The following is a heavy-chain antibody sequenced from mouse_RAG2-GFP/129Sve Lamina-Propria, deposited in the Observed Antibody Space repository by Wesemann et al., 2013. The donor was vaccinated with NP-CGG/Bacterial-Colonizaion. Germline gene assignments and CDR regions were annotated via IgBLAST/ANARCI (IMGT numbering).Heavy chain of an antibody. Sequence: GGLVKPGGSLKLSCAASGFTFSSYGMSWVRQTPDKRLEWVATISSGGGNTYYPDSVKGRFTISRDNARNTLYLQMSSLKSEDTAMYYCTRDYYGSTYAMDYWGQGTSVTVSS. CDR2: ISSGGGNT. V-gene: IGHV5-6*03. D-gene: IGHD1-1*01. CDR1: GFTFSSYG. CDR3: TRDYYGSTYAMDY. J-gene: IGHJ4*01.